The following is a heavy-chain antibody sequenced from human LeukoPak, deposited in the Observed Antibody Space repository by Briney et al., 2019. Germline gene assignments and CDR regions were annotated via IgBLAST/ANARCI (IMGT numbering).Heavy chain of an antibody. CDR3: ALYGSGSYGY. J-gene: IGHJ4*02. CDR1: GFTFSTYW. CDR2: INSDGSST. D-gene: IGHD3-10*01. Sequence: GGSLRLSCAASGFTFSTYWMHWVRQAPGKGLVWVSRINSDGSSTSYADSVKGRFTIPRDNAKNTLYLQMDSLRAEDTAVYYCALYGSGSYGYWGQGTLVTVSS. V-gene: IGHV3-74*01.